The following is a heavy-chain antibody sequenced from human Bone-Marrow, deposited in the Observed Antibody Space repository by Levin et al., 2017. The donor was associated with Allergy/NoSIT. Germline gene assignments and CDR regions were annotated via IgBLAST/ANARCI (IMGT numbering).Heavy chain of an antibody. V-gene: IGHV3-48*01. CDR1: GFTFNSYA. Sequence: PGGSLRLSCAASGFTFNSYAMTWVRQAPGRGLEWVSYIGGRGTTTYYADSVKGRFSISRDNAKDSLYLQMSSLRAEDTAVYYCARVRGHFDYWGQGTLVTVSS. D-gene: IGHD1-26*01. CDR3: ARVRGHFDY. J-gene: IGHJ4*02. CDR2: IGGRGTTT.